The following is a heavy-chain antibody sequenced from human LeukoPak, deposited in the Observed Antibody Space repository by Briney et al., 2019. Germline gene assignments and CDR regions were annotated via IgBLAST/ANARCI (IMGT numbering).Heavy chain of an antibody. CDR3: GREAITMVRGAPTFDP. V-gene: IGHV4-31*03. CDR2: IYYSGST. J-gene: IGHJ5*02. CDR1: GGSISSGGYY. D-gene: IGHD3-10*01. Sequence: PSETLSLTCTVSGGSISSGGYYWSWIRQHPGKGLEWIGYIYYSGSTYYNPSLKSRVTISVDTSKNQFSLKLSSVTAADTAVYYCGREAITMVRGAPTFDPWGQGTLVTVSS.